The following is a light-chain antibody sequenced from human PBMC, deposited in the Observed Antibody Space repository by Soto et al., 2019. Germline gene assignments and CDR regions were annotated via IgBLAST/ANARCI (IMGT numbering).Light chain of an antibody. V-gene: IGKV3-11*01. CDR3: QPRHNWPA. CDR1: QDIGTF. CDR2: DSS. Sequence: DIVLTQSPATLSLSPGERATLSCRASQDIGTFLAWYQHKPGQAPRLLFYDSSHRATGIPGRFSSSGSGTDFTLSISNLESEAFAVYYCQPRHNWPAFGQGTRLEI. J-gene: IGKJ2*01.